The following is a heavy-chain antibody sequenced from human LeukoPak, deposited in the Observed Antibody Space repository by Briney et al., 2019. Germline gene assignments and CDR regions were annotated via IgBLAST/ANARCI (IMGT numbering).Heavy chain of an antibody. CDR2: IGTGSSHI. CDR1: GFTFSPSG. D-gene: IGHD7-27*01. J-gene: IGHJ4*02. Sequence: GGSLRISCAASGFTFSPSGMTWVRQAPGKGLEWVSTIGTGSSHIFYADSVKGRFTTSRDDAKNSLYLQLHNLSTEDTSIYYCARHGPNWSRDCWGQGTLVTVSS. V-gene: IGHV3-21*01. CDR3: ARHGPNWSRDC.